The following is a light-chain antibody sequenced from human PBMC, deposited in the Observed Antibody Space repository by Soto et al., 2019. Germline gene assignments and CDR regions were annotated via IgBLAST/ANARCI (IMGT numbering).Light chain of an antibody. CDR3: HSYDSRLSASV. J-gene: IGLJ2*01. Sequence: QSVLTQPPSVSGAPGQTVTISCTGSTSNIGASYDVHWYQHLPGTAPKLLIYDNSNRPSGVPDRFSGSRSGSSASLAITGLQAEDEADYYCHSYDSRLSASVFGGGTKLTVL. CDR1: TSNIGASYD. V-gene: IGLV1-40*01. CDR2: DNS.